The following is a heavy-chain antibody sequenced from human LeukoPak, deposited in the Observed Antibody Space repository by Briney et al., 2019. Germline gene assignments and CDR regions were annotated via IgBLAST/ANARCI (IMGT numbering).Heavy chain of an antibody. CDR1: GFTVSSNY. CDR2: IYSGGST. V-gene: IGHV3-53*01. CDR3: AGVSTMIVVDAFDI. J-gene: IGHJ3*02. Sequence: GGSLRLSCAASGFTVSSNYMSWVRQAPGKALEWVSVIYSGGSTYYADSVKGRFTISRDNSKNTLYLQMNSLRAEDTAVYYCAGVSTMIVVDAFDIWGQGTMVTVSS. D-gene: IGHD3-22*01.